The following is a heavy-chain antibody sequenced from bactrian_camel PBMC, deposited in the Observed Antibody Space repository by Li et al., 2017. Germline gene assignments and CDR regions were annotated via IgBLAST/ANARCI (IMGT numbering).Heavy chain of an antibody. J-gene: IGHJ4*01. V-gene: IGHV3S40*01. D-gene: IGHD2*01. CDR3: AAGGGNGAFCYTGERSMDY. Sequence: DVQLVESGGGLVQPGGSLRLSCAVSGYTYSRACMGWIRQAPEKGLEWVSAINSGGGSTYYADSVKGRFTISRDNAKNTLYLQLDSLETDDTAMYYCAAGGGNGAFCYTGERSMDYWGQGTQVTVS. CDR2: INSGGGST. CDR1: GYTYSRAC.